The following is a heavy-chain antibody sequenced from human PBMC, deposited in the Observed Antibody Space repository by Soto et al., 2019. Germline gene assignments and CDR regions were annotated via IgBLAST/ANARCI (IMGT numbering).Heavy chain of an antibody. V-gene: IGHV3-30*18. CDR3: AKSQSYSSSSGGYYYGMDV. Sequence: HPVGSLRLSCAASGFTFSSYGMHWVRQAPGKGLEWVAVISYDGSNKYYADSVKGRFTISRDNSKNTLYLQMNSLRAEDTAVYYCAKSQSYSSSSGGYYYGMDVWGQGTTVTVSS. CDR2: ISYDGSNK. D-gene: IGHD6-6*01. J-gene: IGHJ6*02. CDR1: GFTFSSYG.